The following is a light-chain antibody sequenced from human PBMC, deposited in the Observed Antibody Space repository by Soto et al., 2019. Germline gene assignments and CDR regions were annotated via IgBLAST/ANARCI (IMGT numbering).Light chain of an antibody. CDR1: QSIGSW. Sequence: DIQMTQSPSTLSASVGDRVTITCRASQSIGSWLAWYQQKPGKAPNLLIYAASSLQSGVPSRFSGSGSGTDFTLTISSLQRDDFAIYYCQQYNSYSRTFGQGTKVDIK. CDR3: QQYNSYSRT. CDR2: AAS. V-gene: IGKV1-5*01. J-gene: IGKJ1*01.